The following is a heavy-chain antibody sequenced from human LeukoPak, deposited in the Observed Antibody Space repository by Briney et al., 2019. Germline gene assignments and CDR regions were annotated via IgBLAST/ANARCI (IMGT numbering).Heavy chain of an antibody. J-gene: IGHJ4*02. V-gene: IGHV3-33*01. CDR1: GSTFSSYG. CDR3: ARDLGVGATKDY. D-gene: IGHD1-26*01. Sequence: PGGSLRLSCAASGSTFSSYGMHWVRQAPGKGLEWVAVIWYDGSNKYYADSVKGRFTISRDNSKNTLYLQMNSLRAEDTAVYYCARDLGVGATKDYGGQGTLVTVSS. CDR2: IWYDGSNK.